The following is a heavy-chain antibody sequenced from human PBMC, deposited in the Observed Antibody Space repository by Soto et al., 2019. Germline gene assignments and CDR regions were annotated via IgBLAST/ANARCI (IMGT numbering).Heavy chain of an antibody. J-gene: IGHJ6*02. CDR2: IKQDGSEE. Sequence: EVPLVESGGGLVQPGGSLRLSCVDSGFTFSSYWMSWVRQAPVKGLEWVGNIKQDGSEENYVDSVKGRFTISRDNAKNSRYLQMNSLRAEDTAVYYCARIAASGRGWDVWGQGTTVVVSS. CDR3: ARIAASGRGWDV. D-gene: IGHD6-13*01. CDR1: GFTFSSYW. V-gene: IGHV3-7*01.